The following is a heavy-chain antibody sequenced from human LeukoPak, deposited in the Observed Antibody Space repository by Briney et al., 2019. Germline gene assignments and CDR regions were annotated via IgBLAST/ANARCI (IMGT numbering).Heavy chain of an antibody. V-gene: IGHV4-59*01. J-gene: IGHJ4*02. CDR1: GGAITNYY. CDR2: IYYTGST. Sequence: SETLSLTCGVSGGAITNYYWNWIRQAPGKGLEWLGYIYYTGSTTYNPSVKSRITISLDTSKKQISLKLRSVTAADTAVYYCARDRPGGSSLDYWGQGTLVTVSS. D-gene: IGHD2-2*01. CDR3: ARDRPGGSSLDY.